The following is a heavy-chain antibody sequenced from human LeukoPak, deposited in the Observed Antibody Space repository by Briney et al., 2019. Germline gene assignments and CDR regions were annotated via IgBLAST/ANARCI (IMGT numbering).Heavy chain of an antibody. J-gene: IGHJ6*02. D-gene: IGHD1-1*01. CDR1: VYTLTELS. V-gene: IGHV1-24*01. Sequence: ASVKVSCKVSVYTLTELSMHWVRQAPGKGLEWMGGFDPEDGETIYAQKFQGRVTMTEDTSIDTAYMELSSLRSEDTAVYYCATGGMERQAYYCMDVWGQGTTVTVSS. CDR3: ATGGMERQAYYCMDV. CDR2: FDPEDGET.